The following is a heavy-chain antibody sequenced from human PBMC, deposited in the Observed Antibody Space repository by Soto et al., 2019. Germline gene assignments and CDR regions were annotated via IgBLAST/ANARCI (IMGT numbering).Heavy chain of an antibody. Sequence: EVQLLESGGGLAQPGGSLRLSCEASGFTFSSYAMTWVRQAPGKGLEWVSGISGSGDSTHYAGSVKGRFTISRDNSKNSLYLHMNSLRAEDTAVYYCTRGDTKQLPGWFDPWGQGTLVTVSS. CDR3: TRGDTKQLPGWFDP. V-gene: IGHV3-23*01. CDR2: ISGSGDST. J-gene: IGHJ5*02. CDR1: GFTFSSYA. D-gene: IGHD6-13*01.